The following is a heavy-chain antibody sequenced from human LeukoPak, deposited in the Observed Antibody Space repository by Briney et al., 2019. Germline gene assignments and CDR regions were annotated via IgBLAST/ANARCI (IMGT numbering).Heavy chain of an antibody. Sequence: SETLSLTRTVSGGSVSSGTYYWSWVRQPPGKGLEWIGYIYYGGSTNYNPSLKSGVTISVDTSKDQFSLKLTSVTAADTAMYYCARVLIAAHGAFDYWGQGIPVTVSS. CDR2: IYYGGST. D-gene: IGHD6-13*01. J-gene: IGHJ4*02. CDR3: ARVLIAAHGAFDY. CDR1: GGSVSSGTYY. V-gene: IGHV4-61*01.